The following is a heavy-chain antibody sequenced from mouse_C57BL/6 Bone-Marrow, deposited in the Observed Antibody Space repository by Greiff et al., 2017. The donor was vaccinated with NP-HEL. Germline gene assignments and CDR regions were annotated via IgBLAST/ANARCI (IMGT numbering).Heavy chain of an antibody. Sequence: EVQLQQSGPVLVKPGASVKMSCKASGYTFTDYYMNWVKQSHGKSLEWIGVINPYNGGTSYNQKFKGKATLTVDKSSSTAYMELNSLTSEDSAVYYCAREEKGINTVVPYWYFDVWGTGTTVTVSS. D-gene: IGHD1-1*01. CDR1: GYTFTDYY. J-gene: IGHJ1*03. CDR3: AREEKGINTVVPYWYFDV. CDR2: INPYNGGT. V-gene: IGHV1-19*01.